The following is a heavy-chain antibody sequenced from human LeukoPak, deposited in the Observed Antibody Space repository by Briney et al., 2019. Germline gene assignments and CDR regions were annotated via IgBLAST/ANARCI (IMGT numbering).Heavy chain of an antibody. CDR2: ISAYNGNT. Sequence: ASVKVSCKASGYTFTSYGISWVRQAPGQGLEWMGWISAYNGNTNYAQKLQGRVTMTTDTSTSTAYMELRSLRSDDTAVYYCARGARDYYDSSGYYYGDYWGQGTLVTVSS. CDR1: GYTFTSYG. D-gene: IGHD3-22*01. J-gene: IGHJ4*02. V-gene: IGHV1-18*01. CDR3: ARGARDYYDSSGYYYGDY.